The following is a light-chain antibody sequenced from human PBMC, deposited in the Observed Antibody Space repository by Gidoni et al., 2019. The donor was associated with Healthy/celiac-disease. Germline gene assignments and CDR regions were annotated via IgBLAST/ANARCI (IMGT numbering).Light chain of an antibody. CDR3: QQSYSTPRYT. CDR1: QSISSY. V-gene: IGKV1-39*01. J-gene: IGKJ2*01. Sequence: DIQMTQSPSSLSASVGDRVTITCRASQSISSYFNWYQQKPGKAPKLLIYAASSLQSGVPSRFSGSGSGTDFTLTISSLQPEDFATYYCQQSYSTPRYTFGQXTKLEIK. CDR2: AAS.